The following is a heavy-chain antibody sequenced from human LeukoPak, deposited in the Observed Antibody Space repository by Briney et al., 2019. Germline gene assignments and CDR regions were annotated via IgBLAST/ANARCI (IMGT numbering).Heavy chain of an antibody. V-gene: IGHV4-30-2*01. Sequence: SETLSPTCDVSGGSISSGLYSWSWIRQPLGKGLEWIGYIYHTGSTYYNPSLKSRVTISVDTSKNQFSLKLSSVTAADTAVYYCARQPGRGSYDYWGQGTLVTVSS. D-gene: IGHD1-26*01. CDR3: ARQPGRGSYDY. J-gene: IGHJ4*02. CDR2: IYHTGST. CDR1: GGSISSGLYS.